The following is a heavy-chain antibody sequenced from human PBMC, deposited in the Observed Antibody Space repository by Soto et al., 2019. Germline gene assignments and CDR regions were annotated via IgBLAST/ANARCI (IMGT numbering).Heavy chain of an antibody. V-gene: IGHV4-39*07. CDR1: GGSISSSSYY. J-gene: IGHJ6*03. CDR2: ICYSGST. CDR3: ARRYGGLHLRGNYMDV. Sequence: SETLSLTCTVSGGSISSSSYYWGWIRQPPGKGLEWIGSICYSGSTYYNPSLKSRVTISVDTSKNQFSLKLSSVTAADTAVYYCARRYGGLHLRGNYMDVWGKGTTVTVSS. D-gene: IGHD1-26*01.